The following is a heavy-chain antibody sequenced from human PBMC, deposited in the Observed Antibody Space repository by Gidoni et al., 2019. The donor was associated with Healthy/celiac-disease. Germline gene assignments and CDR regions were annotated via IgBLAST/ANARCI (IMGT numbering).Heavy chain of an antibody. CDR1: GVTFDDYA. D-gene: IGHD3-16*01. CDR2: ISWDGGST. Sequence: EVQLVESGGVVVQPGGSLRLSCAASGVTFDDYAMHWVRHAPGKGLEWVSLISWDGGSTYYADSVKGRFTISRDNSKNSLYLQMNSLRAEDTALYYCAKALYGGKYYFDYWGQGTLVTVSS. J-gene: IGHJ4*02. CDR3: AKALYGGKYYFDY. V-gene: IGHV3-43D*03.